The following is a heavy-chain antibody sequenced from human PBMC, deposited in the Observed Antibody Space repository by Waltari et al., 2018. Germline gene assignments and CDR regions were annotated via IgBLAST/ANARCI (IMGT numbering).Heavy chain of an antibody. CDR1: GGSISSYY. Sequence: QVQLQESGPGLVKPSETLSLTCTVSGGSISSYYWSWLRQPPGKGLEWIGYIYYIGSTNYNPSLKSRVTISVYTSKNQFSLKLSSVTAADTAVYYCARGLVHDRGYNYYFDYWGQGTLVTVSS. V-gene: IGHV4-59*01. CDR3: ARGLVHDRGYNYYFDY. CDR2: IYYIGST. J-gene: IGHJ4*02. D-gene: IGHD1-20*01.